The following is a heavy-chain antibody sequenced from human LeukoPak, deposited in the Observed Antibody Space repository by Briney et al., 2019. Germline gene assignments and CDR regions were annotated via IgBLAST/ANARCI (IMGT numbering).Heavy chain of an antibody. Sequence: SQTLSLTCTVSGGSINSGDYYWSWIRQPPGTGLEWIGYIYYIGSTYYKPSLMSRVTMSLDTSENQFSLKLSSVTAADTAVYYCARALGYCSSSRCYSLDYWGQGTLVTVSS. J-gene: IGHJ4*02. CDR1: GGSINSGDYY. CDR2: IYYIGST. CDR3: ARALGYCSSSRCYSLDY. V-gene: IGHV4-30-4*08. D-gene: IGHD2-15*01.